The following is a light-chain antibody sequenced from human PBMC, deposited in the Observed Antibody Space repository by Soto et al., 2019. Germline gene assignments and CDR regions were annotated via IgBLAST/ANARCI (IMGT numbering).Light chain of an antibody. CDR2: DVS. CDR3: GSYTSTHVV. Sequence: QSALTQPASVSGSPGQSITISCTGTSSDVGGYNYVSWYQQHPGKAPKLMIYDVSNRPSGVSNRFSGSKSGNTASLTISGLQAEDEADYYCGSYTSTHVVFGGGTKLTVL. J-gene: IGLJ2*01. V-gene: IGLV2-14*01. CDR1: SSDVGGYNY.